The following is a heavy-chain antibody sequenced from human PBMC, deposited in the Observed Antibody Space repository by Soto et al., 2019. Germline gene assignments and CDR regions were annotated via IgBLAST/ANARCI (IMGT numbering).Heavy chain of an antibody. CDR1: GYTFISYY. V-gene: IGHV1-69*13. J-gene: IGHJ4*02. D-gene: IGHD3-22*01. CDR3: ARASREYYYDNGGYSNDY. CDR2: IIPVFRTS. Sequence: SVKVSCKASGYTFISYYMHWVRQAPGQGLEWMRIIIPVFRTSNYAQNFQGRVTITADESTGSAYMELSSLRSEDTAVYYCARASREYYYDNGGYSNDYWGQGTLVTVSS.